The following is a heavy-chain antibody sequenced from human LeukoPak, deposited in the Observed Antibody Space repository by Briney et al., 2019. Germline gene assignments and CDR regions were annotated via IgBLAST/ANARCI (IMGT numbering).Heavy chain of an antibody. J-gene: IGHJ4*02. CDR1: GGSISSGGNS. CDR3: ARAPGGDFWSGSQYFFDY. D-gene: IGHD3-3*01. Sequence: PSETLSLTCAVSGGSISSGGNSWSWIRQPPGKGLEWIGYIYHSGATYYNPSLKSRVTISVDRSKNQFSLKLSSVTAADTALYYCARAPGGDFWSGSQYFFDYWGQGTLVTVSS. V-gene: IGHV4-30-2*01. CDR2: IYHSGAT.